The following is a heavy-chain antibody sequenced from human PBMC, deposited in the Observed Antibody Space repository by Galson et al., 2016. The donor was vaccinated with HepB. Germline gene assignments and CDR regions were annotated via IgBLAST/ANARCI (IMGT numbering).Heavy chain of an antibody. CDR2: IYHSGTA. D-gene: IGHD2-2*01. J-gene: IGHJ4*02. Sequence: ISSGNWWSWVRQPPGKGLEWIGEIYHSGTANYNPSLESRGTMSLDKSKNQISLKVTSVTAADTAVYYCARHVGVPGTRGFDYWGQGTLVTVSS. CDR1: ISSGNW. CDR3: ARHVGVPGTRGFDY. V-gene: IGHV4-4*02.